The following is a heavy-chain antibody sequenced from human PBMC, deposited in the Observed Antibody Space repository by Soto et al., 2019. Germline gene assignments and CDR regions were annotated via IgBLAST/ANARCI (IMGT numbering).Heavy chain of an antibody. J-gene: IGHJ4*02. V-gene: IGHV1-69*13. CDR1: GGTFRNHV. D-gene: IGHD3-10*01. CDR2: IIPIIGTP. Sequence: SVKVSCKASGGTFRNHVFNWVRQAPGQGLEWMGGIIPIIGTPNYAQKFQGRVTITADASTNTVYLEVSSLGSQDTAVYYCARDLEFRDGNISHLDYWGQGTLVTVSS. CDR3: ARDLEFRDGNISHLDY.